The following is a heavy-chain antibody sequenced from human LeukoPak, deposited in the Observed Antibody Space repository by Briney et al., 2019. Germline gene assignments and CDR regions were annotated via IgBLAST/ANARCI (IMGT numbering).Heavy chain of an antibody. V-gene: IGHV1-2*02. CDR3: ARDRSSEDAFDI. CDR2: INPNSGGT. D-gene: IGHD2/OR15-2a*01. J-gene: IGHJ3*02. CDR1: GYTFTGYY. Sequence: ASVKVSCKASGYTFTGYYMHWMRQAPGQGLEWMGWINPNSGGTNYAQKFQGRVTMTRDTSISTAYMELSRLRSDDTAVYYCARDRSSEDAFDIWGQGTMVTVSS.